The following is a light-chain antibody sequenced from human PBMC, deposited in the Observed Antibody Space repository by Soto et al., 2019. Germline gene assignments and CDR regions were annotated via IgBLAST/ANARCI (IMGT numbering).Light chain of an antibody. V-gene: IGLV1-44*01. CDR3: ASWDDSLNGWV. CDR1: SSNIGSNT. J-gene: IGLJ3*02. CDR2: SNN. Sequence: QSVLTQPPSASGTPGQRVIISCSGSSSNIGSNTVNWYQQLPGTAPKLLIYSNNQRPSGVPVRFSGPKSGTSASLAISGLQSEDEADYYCASWDDSLNGWVFGGGTKLTVL.